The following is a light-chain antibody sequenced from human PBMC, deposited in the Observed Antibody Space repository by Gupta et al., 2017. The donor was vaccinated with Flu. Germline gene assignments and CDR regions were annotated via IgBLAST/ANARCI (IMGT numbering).Light chain of an antibody. CDR2: SAS. V-gene: IGKV3-20*01. J-gene: IGKJ1*01. CDR3: QEDGSSRT. Sequence: EIVVTQSPGTLSLSPGERATLSCRASQSLSSSYLAWYQQNRGQAPRLLIYSASNRATGIPDRFRGSGSGTDFTLTISRLEPEDFAVYYCQEDGSSRTFGQGTKVEIK. CDR1: QSLSSSY.